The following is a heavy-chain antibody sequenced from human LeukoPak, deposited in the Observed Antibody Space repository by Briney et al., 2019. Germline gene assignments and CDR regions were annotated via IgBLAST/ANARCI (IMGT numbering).Heavy chain of an antibody. CDR3: ARGVSGSSSWYFDY. CDR1: GGSISSYY. CDR2: IYYSGST. V-gene: IGHV4-59*01. Sequence: SETLSLTCTVSGGSISSYYWSWIRQPPGKGLEWIGYIYYSGSTNYNPSLKSRVTISVDTSKNQFSLKLSSVTAADTAVYYCARGVSGSSSWYFDYWGQGTLVTVSS. D-gene: IGHD6-13*01. J-gene: IGHJ4*02.